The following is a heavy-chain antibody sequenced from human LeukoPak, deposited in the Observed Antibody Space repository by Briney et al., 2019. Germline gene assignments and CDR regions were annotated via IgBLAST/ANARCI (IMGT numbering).Heavy chain of an antibody. Sequence: GGSLRLSCAASGFTFSNYAMSWVRQAPGKGLEWVSAFSGRGGSTYYADSVKGRFTISRDNSKNTLYLQMNSLRAEDTAVYYCARDLSGVTGYTYGRGIDYWGQGTLVTVSS. D-gene: IGHD5-18*01. CDR1: GFTFSNYA. V-gene: IGHV3-23*01. CDR3: ARDLSGVTGYTYGRGIDY. J-gene: IGHJ4*02. CDR2: FSGRGGST.